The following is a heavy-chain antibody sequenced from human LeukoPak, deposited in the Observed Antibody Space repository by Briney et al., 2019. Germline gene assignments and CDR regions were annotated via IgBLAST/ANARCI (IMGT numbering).Heavy chain of an antibody. V-gene: IGHV3-21*01. J-gene: IGHJ4*02. Sequence: PGGSLRLSCAASGVTFSSYSMNWVRQAPGKGLEWVSSISSSSNYIYYADSVKGRFTISRDNAKNSLYLQMNSLRAEDTAVYYCARDRYFDWPHAADYWGQGTLVTVSS. CDR3: ARDRYFDWPHAADY. CDR2: ISSSSNYI. D-gene: IGHD3-9*01. CDR1: GVTFSSYS.